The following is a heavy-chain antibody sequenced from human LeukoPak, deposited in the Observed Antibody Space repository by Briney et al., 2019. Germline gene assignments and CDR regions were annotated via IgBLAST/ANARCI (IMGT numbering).Heavy chain of an antibody. Sequence: GSLRLSCGASGFTFSSYWMSWVRQAPGKGLEWVANIKQDGREKYYVDSVKGRFTISRDNAKNSLYLQMHSLRAEDTAVYYCATSGTTKYYYYYMDVWGKGTTVTVSS. CDR1: GFTFSSYW. D-gene: IGHD1-1*01. V-gene: IGHV3-7*01. CDR3: ATSGTTKYYYYYMDV. J-gene: IGHJ6*03. CDR2: IKQDGREK.